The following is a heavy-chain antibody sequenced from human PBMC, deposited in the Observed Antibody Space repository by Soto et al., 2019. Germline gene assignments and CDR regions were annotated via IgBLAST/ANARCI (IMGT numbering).Heavy chain of an antibody. J-gene: IGHJ4*02. CDR2: INHSGST. CDR3: AREIVVVAYDY. D-gene: IGHD3-22*01. CDR1: GGSFSGYY. V-gene: IGHV4-34*01. Sequence: QVQLQQWGAGLLKPSETLSLTCAVYGGSFSGYYWSWIRQPPGKGLEWIGEINHSGSTNYNPSLKSRVTISVDTSKNQFFLKLSSVTAADTAVYYCAREIVVVAYDYWGQGTLVTVSS.